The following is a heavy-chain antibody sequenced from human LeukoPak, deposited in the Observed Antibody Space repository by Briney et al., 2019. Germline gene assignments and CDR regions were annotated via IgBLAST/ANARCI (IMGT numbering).Heavy chain of an antibody. Sequence: ASVKVSCKTSGYTFTDYFIHWVRQAPGQGLEWMGRINPNSGDTNYAQKFQGRVTMTRDTSISTAYMELSRLTSDDTAVYYCARDSGTYSSSRYDNFDYWGQGTLVTVSS. CDR1: GYTFTDYF. D-gene: IGHD6-13*01. CDR2: INPNSGDT. J-gene: IGHJ4*02. V-gene: IGHV1-2*06. CDR3: ARDSGTYSSSRYDNFDY.